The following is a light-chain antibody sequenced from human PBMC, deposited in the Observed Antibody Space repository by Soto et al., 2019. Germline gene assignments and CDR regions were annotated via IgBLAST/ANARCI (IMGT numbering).Light chain of an antibody. V-gene: IGKV3D-20*01. J-gene: IGKJ2*01. CDR3: QQYGSSPQT. CDR1: HSVSSSY. Sequence: EMVLTQSPATLSLSPGERATRSCGDSHSVSSSYLAWYQQRPGLAPRLLIYDASSRATGIPERFSGSGSGTDFTLTISRLEPEDFAVYYCQQYGSSPQTFGQGTKLEIK. CDR2: DAS.